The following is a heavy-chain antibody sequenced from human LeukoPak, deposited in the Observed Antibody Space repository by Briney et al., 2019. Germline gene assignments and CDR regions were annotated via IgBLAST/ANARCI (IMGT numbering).Heavy chain of an antibody. Sequence: GGSLRHSCAASGFTFSSNPMSWVRQAPGKGLQWVSAISGRGINTYYADSVTGRLTISRDNSRNTLYLQMNSLRAEDTAVYYCVQGGGYCGGDCFFYFDYWGPGTLVTVSS. V-gene: IGHV3-23*01. CDR3: VQGGGYCGGDCFFYFDY. J-gene: IGHJ4*02. CDR2: ISGRGINT. CDR1: GFTFSSNP. D-gene: IGHD2-21*02.